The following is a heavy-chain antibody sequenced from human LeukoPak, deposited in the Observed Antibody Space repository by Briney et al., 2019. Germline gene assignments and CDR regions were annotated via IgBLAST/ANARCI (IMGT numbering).Heavy chain of an antibody. CDR3: ARDWIHSSGWYYDDY. V-gene: IGHV3-11*01. Sequence: AGGSLRLSCAASGFTFSDYYMSWIRQAPGKGLEWVSYISSSGSTIYYADSVKGRFTISRDNAKNSLYLQMNSLRAEDTAVYYCARDWIHSSGWYYDDYWGQGTLVTVSS. CDR2: ISSSGSTI. J-gene: IGHJ4*02. CDR1: GFTFSDYY. D-gene: IGHD6-19*01.